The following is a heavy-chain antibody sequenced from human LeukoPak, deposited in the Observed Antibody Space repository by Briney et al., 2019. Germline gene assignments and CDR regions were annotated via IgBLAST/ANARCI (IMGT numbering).Heavy chain of an antibody. CDR3: AKGHSDYGTGFDL. Sequence: GESLRLSCAASGFTFSNYAMTWVRQAPGKGLECVSVISSSGGSTYSADSVKARFTISRDNSKNTLYLQMNSLTADDTAVYYCAKGHSDYGTGFDLWGQGTLVTVPS. V-gene: IGHV3-23*01. D-gene: IGHD4-17*01. CDR1: GFTFSNYA. CDR2: ISSSGGST. J-gene: IGHJ4*02.